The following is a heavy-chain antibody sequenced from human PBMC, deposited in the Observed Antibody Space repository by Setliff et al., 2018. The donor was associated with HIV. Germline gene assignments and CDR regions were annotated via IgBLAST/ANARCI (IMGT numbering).Heavy chain of an antibody. V-gene: IGHV4-39*07. J-gene: IGHJ4*02. Sequence: SETLSLTCTVSGASISYSIYYWAWIRLPPGKGLEWLGHIYYAGTTFYNPSLGGRLAMSVDPSKNRFSLTLKSVTAADTAVYFCARIDPGKFWSLDYWGRGTLVTVS. D-gene: IGHD1-1*01. CDR2: IYYAGTT. CDR1: GASISYSIYY. CDR3: ARIDPGKFWSLDY.